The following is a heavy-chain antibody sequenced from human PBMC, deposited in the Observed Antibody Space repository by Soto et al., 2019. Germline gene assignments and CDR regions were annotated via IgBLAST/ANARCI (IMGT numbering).Heavy chain of an antibody. D-gene: IGHD2-2*01. J-gene: IGHJ6*02. V-gene: IGHV3-21*01. CDR1: GFTFSSYS. Sequence: GGSLRLSCAASGFTFSSYSMNWVRQAPGKGLEWVSSISSSSSYIYYADSVKGRFTISRDNAKNSLYLQMNSLRAEDTAVYYCARDGDIVVVPADIYYGMDVWGQGTTVTVSS. CDR2: ISSSSSYI. CDR3: ARDGDIVVVPADIYYGMDV.